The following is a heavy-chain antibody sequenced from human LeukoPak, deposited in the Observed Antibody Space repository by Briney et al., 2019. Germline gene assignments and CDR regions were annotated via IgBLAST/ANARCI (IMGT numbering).Heavy chain of an antibody. CDR3: ARGVRIAVAGNIDY. CDR1: GFTFSIYG. CDR2: ISYDWSNK. D-gene: IGHD6-19*01. V-gene: IGHV3-30*19. Sequence: GGSLRLFCAASGFTFSIYGVHWVRQAPGKGLEGEAAISYDWSNKKYADSVKGRFTISRDNYKNTLYLHMNSLSRGDSCLYFCARGVRIAVAGNIDYWGKGTLVTVSS. J-gene: IGHJ4*02.